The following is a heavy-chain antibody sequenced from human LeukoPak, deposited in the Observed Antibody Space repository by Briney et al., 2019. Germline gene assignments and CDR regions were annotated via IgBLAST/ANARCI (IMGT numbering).Heavy chain of an antibody. J-gene: IGHJ4*02. Sequence: TGGSLRLSCAASGFTFDDYGMNWVRQTPGKGLEWVSGINWNGGSTGYADSVRGRFTISRDNAKNSLYLQMNSLRAEDTALYYCAGVNYDILTGYSWGGDFWGQGTLVTVSS. CDR1: GFTFDDYG. CDR3: AGVNYDILTGYSWGGDF. D-gene: IGHD3-9*01. CDR2: INWNGGST. V-gene: IGHV3-20*04.